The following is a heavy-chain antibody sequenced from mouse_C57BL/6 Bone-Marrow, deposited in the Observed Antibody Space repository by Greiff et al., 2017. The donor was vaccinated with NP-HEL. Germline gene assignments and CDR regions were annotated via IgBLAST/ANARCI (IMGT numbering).Heavy chain of an antibody. CDR3: ARGSSGYPSWFAY. CDR2: INPNNGGT. CDR1: GYTFTDYN. V-gene: IGHV1-22*01. Sequence: EVQLQQSGPELVKPGASVKMSCKASGYTFTDYNMHWVKQSHGKSLEWIGYINPNNGGTSYNQKFKGKATLTVNKSSSTDYMELRSLTSEDSAVYYCARGSSGYPSWFAYWGQGTLVTVSA. D-gene: IGHD3-2*02. J-gene: IGHJ3*01.